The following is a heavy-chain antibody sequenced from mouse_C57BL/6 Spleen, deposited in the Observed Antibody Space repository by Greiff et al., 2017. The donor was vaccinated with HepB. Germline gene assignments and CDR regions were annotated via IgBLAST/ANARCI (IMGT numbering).Heavy chain of an antibody. V-gene: IGHV3-1*01. J-gene: IGHJ3*01. D-gene: IGHD2-2*01. Sequence: EVKLVESGPGMVKPSQSLSLTCTVTGYSITSGYDWHWIRHFPGNKLEWMGYISYSGSTNYNPSLKSRISITHDTSKNHFFLKLNSVTTEDTATYYCARDGGYDRGFAYWGQGTLVTVSA. CDR2: ISYSGST. CDR1: GYSITSGYD. CDR3: ARDGGYDRGFAY.